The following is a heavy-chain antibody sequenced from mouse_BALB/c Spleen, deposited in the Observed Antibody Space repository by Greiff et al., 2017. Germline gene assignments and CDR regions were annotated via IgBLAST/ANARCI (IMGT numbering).Heavy chain of an antibody. CDR1: GYTFTSYW. J-gene: IGHJ2*01. Sequence: VQLQQPGAELVKPGASVKLSCKASGYTFTSYWMHWVKQRPGQGLEWIGEINPSNGRTNYNEKFKSKATLTVDKSSSTAYMQLSSLTSEDSAVYYCAREPYFDYWGQGTTLTVSS. V-gene: IGHV1S81*02. CDR2: INPSNGRT. CDR3: AREPYFDY.